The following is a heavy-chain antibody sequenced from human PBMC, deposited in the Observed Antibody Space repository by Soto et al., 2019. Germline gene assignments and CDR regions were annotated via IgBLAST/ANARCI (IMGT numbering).Heavy chain of an antibody. CDR2: IYGNDDK. D-gene: IGHD3-16*01. J-gene: IGHJ4*02. CDR3: AHSPASTGDFDY. V-gene: IGHV2-5*01. CDR1: GFSLSTSGVG. Sequence: QITLKESGPTLVKPTQTLTLTCTFSGFSLSTSGVGVGWIRQPPGKALEWLALIYGNDDKHYSPSLRSRLIITKDTSKNQVVLALTIVGPVDTATYCCAHSPASTGDFDYWGQGTLVTVSS.